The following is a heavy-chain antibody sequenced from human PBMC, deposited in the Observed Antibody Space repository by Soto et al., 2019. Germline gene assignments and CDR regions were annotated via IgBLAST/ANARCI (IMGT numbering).Heavy chain of an antibody. CDR2: ISASGGTT. CDR3: AKDWTWIKPHFDY. Sequence: GGSLRLSCAASGFTFSSYAMSWVRQAPGKGLEWVSAISASGGTTYYADSVKGRFTISRDNSKNTLYLQMNSLRAEDTAVYYCAKDWTWIKPHFDYWGQGTLVTVSS. V-gene: IGHV3-23*01. CDR1: GFTFSSYA. D-gene: IGHD5-12*01. J-gene: IGHJ4*02.